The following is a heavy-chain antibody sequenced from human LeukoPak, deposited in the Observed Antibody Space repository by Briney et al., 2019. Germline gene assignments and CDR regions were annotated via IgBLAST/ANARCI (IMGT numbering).Heavy chain of an antibody. CDR1: GGTFSSYA. CDR3: ARVGNHMEGYSGYENFDY. Sequence: SVKVSCKASGGTFSSYAISWVRQAPGQGLEWMGGIIPIFGTANYAQKFQGRVTITADESTSTAYMELSSLRSEDTAVYYCARVGNHMEGYSGYENFDYWGQGTLVTVSS. V-gene: IGHV1-69*01. D-gene: IGHD5-12*01. CDR2: IIPIFGTA. J-gene: IGHJ4*02.